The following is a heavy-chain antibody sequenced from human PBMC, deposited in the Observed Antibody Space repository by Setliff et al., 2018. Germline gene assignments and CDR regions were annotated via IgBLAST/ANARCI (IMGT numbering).Heavy chain of an antibody. D-gene: IGHD3-3*01. V-gene: IGHV4-39*07. J-gene: IGHJ6*03. CDR3: ARGITHYDFWSGYYLDYCYYMDV. CDR1: GGTISSSSYY. Sequence: PSETLSLTCTVSGGTISSSSYYWGWIRQPPGKGLEWIGSIYYSGSTYYNPSLKSRVTISVDTSKNQFSLKLSSVTAADTAVYYCARGITHYDFWSGYYLDYCYYMDVWGKGTTVTVSS. CDR2: IYYSGST.